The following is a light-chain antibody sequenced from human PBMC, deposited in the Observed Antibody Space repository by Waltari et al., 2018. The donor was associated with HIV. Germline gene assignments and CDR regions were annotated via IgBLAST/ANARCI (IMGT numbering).Light chain of an antibody. V-gene: IGLV1-44*01. CDR1: SSNIGSNI. CDR3: AAWDDSLNGAV. J-gene: IGLJ3*02. Sequence: QSVLTQPPSASGTPGQRVTISCSGSSSNIGSNIVNWYQQLPGTAPKLLIYRNNQRPSGVPDRFSGSKSGTSASLAISGLQSEDDAYYYCAAWDDSLNGAVFGGGTKLTVL. CDR2: RNN.